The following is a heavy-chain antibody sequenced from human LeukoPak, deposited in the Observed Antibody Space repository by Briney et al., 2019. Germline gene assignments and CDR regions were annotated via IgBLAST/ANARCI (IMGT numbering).Heavy chain of an antibody. V-gene: IGHV4-39*01. J-gene: IGHJ4*02. CDR3: ARHTTYYDSSAYDYRPLGTFDY. D-gene: IGHD3-22*01. CDR2: IYYNET. Sequence: SETLSLTCTISGGSISSSSYYWGWIRQPPEKGLEWIGSIYYNETYYTPSLKSRVTISVDTSKNQFSLKLSSVTAADTAVYYCARHTTYYDSSAYDYRPLGTFDYWGQGTLVTVSS. CDR1: GGSISSSSYY.